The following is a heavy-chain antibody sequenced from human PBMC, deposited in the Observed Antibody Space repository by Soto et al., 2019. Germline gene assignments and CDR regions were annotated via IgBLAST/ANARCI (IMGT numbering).Heavy chain of an antibody. CDR2: INAGNGDT. CDR1: GINYNTYA. Sequence: QVQLVQSGAEMKKPGASVKLSCKTSGINYNTYAIHWVRQAPGQGLEWMGWINAGNGDTRYSQNFQGRVTLTRDTSAGSVYMDLDSLKSEDTGVYYCARAISGYVTWGQVTLVTVSS. J-gene: IGHJ4*02. V-gene: IGHV1-3*01. CDR3: ARAISGYVT. D-gene: IGHD5-12*01.